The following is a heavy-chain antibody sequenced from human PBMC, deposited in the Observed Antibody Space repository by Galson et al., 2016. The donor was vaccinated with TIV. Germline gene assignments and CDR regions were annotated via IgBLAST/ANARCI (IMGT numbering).Heavy chain of an antibody. CDR3: ARGFGIALDFWIDAFDI. D-gene: IGHD6-13*01. Sequence: TLSLTCTASGGSINSGSYYWSWIRQPAGKALEWIGRIYTSGSTDYNPSLKTRVTISLSTSKNQVSLNLNSVTTADTAMYYCARGFGIALDFWIDAFDIWGQGTMVTVSS. CDR1: GGSINSGSYY. V-gene: IGHV4-61*02. CDR2: IYTSGST. J-gene: IGHJ3*02.